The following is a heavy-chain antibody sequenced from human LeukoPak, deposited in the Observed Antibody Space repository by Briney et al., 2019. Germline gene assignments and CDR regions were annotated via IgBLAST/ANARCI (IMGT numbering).Heavy chain of an antibody. CDR2: ISGSGGST. D-gene: IGHD1-26*01. V-gene: IGHV3-23*01. CDR3: AKDLGGSGDAFDI. CDR1: GFTFSSYG. J-gene: IGHJ3*02. Sequence: GGSLRLSCAASGFTFSSYGMSWVRQAPGKGLEWVSAISGSGGSTYYADSVKGRFTISRDNSKNTLYLQMNSLRAEDTAVYYCAKDLGGSGDAFDIWGQGTMVTVSS.